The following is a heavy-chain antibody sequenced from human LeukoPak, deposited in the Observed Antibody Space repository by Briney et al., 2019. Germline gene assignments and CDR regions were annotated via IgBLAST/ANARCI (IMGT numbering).Heavy chain of an antibody. CDR2: ISYDGSNK. CDR1: GFTFSSYG. D-gene: IGHD3-10*01. CDR3: AREGYYYGSGSYYYFDY. J-gene: IGHJ4*02. V-gene: IGHV3-30*03. Sequence: GGSLRLSCAASGFTFSSYGMHWVRQAPGKGLEWVAVISYDGSNKYYADSVKGRFTISRDNSKNTLYLQMNSLRAEDTAVYYCAREGYYYGSGSYYYFDYWGQGTLVTVSS.